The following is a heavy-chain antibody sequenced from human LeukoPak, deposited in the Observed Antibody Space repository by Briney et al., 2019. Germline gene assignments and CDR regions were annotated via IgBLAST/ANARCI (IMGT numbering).Heavy chain of an antibody. CDR2: IEPNGREK. CDR3: ISRWADY. CDR1: GFSFSTYW. J-gene: IGHJ4*02. V-gene: IGHV3-7*01. D-gene: IGHD5-24*01. Sequence: GGSLRLSCVGSGFSFSTYWVTWVRQAPGKGLEWVANIEPNGREKNYIDSVKGRFTISRDNAKNSLYLQMNSLRTDDTAVYYCISRWADYWGRGTLVTVSS.